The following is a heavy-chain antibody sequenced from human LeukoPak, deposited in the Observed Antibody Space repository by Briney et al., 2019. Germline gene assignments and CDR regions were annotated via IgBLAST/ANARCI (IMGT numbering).Heavy chain of an antibody. J-gene: IGHJ5*02. D-gene: IGHD6-6*01. CDR1: GGSFSGYY. V-gene: IGHV4-34*01. CDR2: INHSGST. CDR3: ARSRHSPMGRPSIAARPRWFDP. Sequence: SETLSLTCAVYGGSFSGYYWSWIRQPPGKGLEWIGDINHSGSTNYNPSLKSRVTISVDTSKNQFSLKLSSVTAADTAVYYCARSRHSPMGRPSIAARPRWFDPWGQGTLVTVSS.